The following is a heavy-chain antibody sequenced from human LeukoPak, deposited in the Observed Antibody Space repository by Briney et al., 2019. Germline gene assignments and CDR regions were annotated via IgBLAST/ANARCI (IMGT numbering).Heavy chain of an antibody. Sequence: GASVRVSCKASGGTFSSYAISWVRQAPGQGLEWMGVIIPMFGTANYAQKFQGRVTITADKSTTTAYMELSSLRSVDTAMYCCARNFHPGNWDYWGQGTLVTVSS. CDR2: IIPMFGTA. D-gene: IGHD1-14*01. J-gene: IGHJ4*02. CDR1: GGTFSSYA. V-gene: IGHV1-69*06. CDR3: ARNFHPGNWDY.